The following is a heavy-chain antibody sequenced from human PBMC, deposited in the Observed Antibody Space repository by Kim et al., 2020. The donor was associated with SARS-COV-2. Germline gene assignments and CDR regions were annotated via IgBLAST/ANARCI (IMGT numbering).Heavy chain of an antibody. CDR2: INEDGSDK. J-gene: IGHJ4*02. CDR1: GFTFSRFW. V-gene: IGHV3-7*03. Sequence: GGSLRLSCADSGFTFSRFWMSWVRQAPGKGLEWVANINEDGSDKYCVDSVKGRFTISRDNAKNSLYLQMNSLGAEDTAVYYCARDGYSGYDKAFDYWGQGTRVTVSS. CDR3: ARDGYSGYDKAFDY. D-gene: IGHD5-12*01.